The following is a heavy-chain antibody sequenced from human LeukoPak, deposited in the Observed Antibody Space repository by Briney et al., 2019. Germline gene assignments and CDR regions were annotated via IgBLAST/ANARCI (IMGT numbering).Heavy chain of an antibody. CDR1: GFTFSTSW. V-gene: IGHV3-7*01. CDR3: ARPRVPDS. Sequence: GGSLRLSCAASGFTFSTSWMSWVRQASGKGLEWVANIKQDGSETNYVDSVKGRFTISRDNAKNSLCLQMNSLRAEDTAVYYCARPRVPDSWGQGTLVTVSS. J-gene: IGHJ4*02. CDR2: IKQDGSET.